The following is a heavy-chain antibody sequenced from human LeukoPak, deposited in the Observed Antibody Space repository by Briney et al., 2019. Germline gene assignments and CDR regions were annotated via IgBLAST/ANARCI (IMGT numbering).Heavy chain of an antibody. Sequence: GGSLRLSCAASGFTFSSYEMHWVRQVAGKGLEWVSAVGIVGDTFYSGSVKGRFTISRENAENSLFLQMNSLRAGDTAVYYCAREGRGSSADAFDIWGQGTMATVSS. J-gene: IGHJ3*02. D-gene: IGHD3-16*01. CDR1: GFTFSSYE. CDR3: AREGRGSSADAFDI. V-gene: IGHV3-13*01. CDR2: VGIVGDT.